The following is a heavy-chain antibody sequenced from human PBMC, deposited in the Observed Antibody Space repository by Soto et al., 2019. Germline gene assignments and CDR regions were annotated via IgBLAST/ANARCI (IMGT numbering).Heavy chain of an antibody. CDR1: GYTFTSYG. Sequence: QVQLVQSGAEVKKPGASVKVSCKASGYTFTSYGIIWVRQAPGQGLEWMGWISAYNGNTNYAQKLQGRVTMTTDTSTSTAYMELRSLRADDTAVYYCARGAVYDFWSGYYTDWFDPWGQGTLVTVSS. V-gene: IGHV1-18*01. CDR3: ARGAVYDFWSGYYTDWFDP. D-gene: IGHD3-3*01. CDR2: ISAYNGNT. J-gene: IGHJ5*02.